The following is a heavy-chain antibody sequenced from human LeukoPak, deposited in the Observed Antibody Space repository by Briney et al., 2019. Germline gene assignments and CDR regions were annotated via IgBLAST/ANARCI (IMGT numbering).Heavy chain of an antibody. CDR1: GDSVSSNSAA. V-gene: IGHV6-1*01. J-gene: IGHJ4*02. Sequence: SQTLSLTCAISGDSVSSNSAAWNWIRQSPSRGLEWLGRTYYRSKWYNDYAVSVKSRITINPDTSKNQFSLQLNSVTPEDTAVYYCAKSGYDFWSGYYGNFDYWGQGTLVTVSS. CDR3: AKSGYDFWSGYYGNFDY. D-gene: IGHD3-3*01. CDR2: TYYRSKWYN.